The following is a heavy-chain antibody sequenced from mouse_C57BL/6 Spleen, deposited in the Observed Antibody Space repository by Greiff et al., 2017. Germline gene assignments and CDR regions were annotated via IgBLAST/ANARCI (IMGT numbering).Heavy chain of an antibody. V-gene: IGHV1-55*01. CDR2: IYPGSGST. CDR1: GYTFTSYW. D-gene: IGHD1-1*01. Sequence: VQLQQSGAELVKPGASVKMSCKASGYTFTSYWITWVKQRPGQGLEWIGDIYPGSGSTNYNEKFKSKATLTVDTSSSTAYMQLSSLTSEDAAVYYCARQDTTGDFGYWVQGATLTFSS. CDR3: ARQDTTGDFGY. J-gene: IGHJ2*01.